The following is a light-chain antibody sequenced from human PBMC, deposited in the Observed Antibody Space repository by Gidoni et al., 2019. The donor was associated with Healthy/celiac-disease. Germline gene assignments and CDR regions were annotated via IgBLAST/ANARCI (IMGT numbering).Light chain of an antibody. CDR2: LGS. CDR1: QSLLHSNGYNY. J-gene: IGKJ1*01. CDR3: MQALQTLWT. V-gene: IGKV2-28*01. Sequence: DIVMTQSPLSLPVTPGEPASISCRSSQSLLHSNGYNYLDWYLQKTGQSPQLLIYLGSNRASGVPDRFSCSGSGTDFTLKISRVEAEDVGVYYCMQALQTLWTFGQGTKVEIK.